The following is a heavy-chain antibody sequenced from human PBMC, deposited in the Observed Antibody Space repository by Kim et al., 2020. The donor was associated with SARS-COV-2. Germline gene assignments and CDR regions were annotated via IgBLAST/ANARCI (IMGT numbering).Heavy chain of an antibody. CDR2: TYYMSQWYT. CDR1: GDSVASNSAA. Sequence: SQTLSLTCAISGDSVASNSAAWNWIRQSPSRVLEWLGRTYYMSQWYTDYAVSLKSRITFNPDTSKNQFSLQLNSVTPEDTAVYYCARDLRAYCGGNCLGGAFDIWGQGTMVTVSS. CDR3: ARDLRAYCGGNCLGGAFDI. D-gene: IGHD2-21*01. J-gene: IGHJ3*02. V-gene: IGHV6-1*01.